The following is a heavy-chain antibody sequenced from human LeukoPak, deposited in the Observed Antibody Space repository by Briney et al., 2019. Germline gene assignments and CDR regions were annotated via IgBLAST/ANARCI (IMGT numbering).Heavy chain of an antibody. V-gene: IGHV3-33*01. CDR2: IWYDGSNK. Sequence: PGGSLRLSCAASGFNFSSYGMHWVRQAPGKGLEWVAVIWYDGSNKYYADSVKGRFTISRDNSKNTLYLQMDSLRAEDTAVYYCARDTWFGELLSDYWGQGTLVTVSS. CDR3: ARDTWFGELLSDY. D-gene: IGHD3-10*01. CDR1: GFNFSSYG. J-gene: IGHJ4*02.